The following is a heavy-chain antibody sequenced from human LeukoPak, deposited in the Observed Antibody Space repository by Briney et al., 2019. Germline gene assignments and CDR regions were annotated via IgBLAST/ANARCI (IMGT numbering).Heavy chain of an antibody. V-gene: IGHV1-18*01. J-gene: IGHJ6*03. D-gene: IGHD6-13*01. CDR2: ISAYNGNT. CDR1: GYTFTSYG. CDR3: ARDRSSSSWGYYYYYMDV. Sequence: ASVKVSCKASGYTFTSYGISWVRQAPGQGLEWMGWISAYNGNTKYAQKLQGRVTMTTDTSTSTAYMELRRLRSDDTAVYYCARDRSSSSWGYYYYYMDVWGKGTTVTVSS.